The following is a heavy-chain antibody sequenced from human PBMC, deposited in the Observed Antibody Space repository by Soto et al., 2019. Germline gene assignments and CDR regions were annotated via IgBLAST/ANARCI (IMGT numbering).Heavy chain of an antibody. V-gene: IGHV4-61*01. J-gene: IGHJ4*02. Sequence: QVQLQESGPGLVKPSETLSLTCTVSGGSVSSGSYYWSWIRQPPGKGLEWIGYIYYSGRTNYNPSLKSRVTISVDTSKNQFSLKLSSVTAADTAVYYCATRNRGIDYFDYWGQGTLVTVSS. CDR2: IYYSGRT. CDR1: GGSVSSGSYY. D-gene: IGHD3-10*01. CDR3: ATRNRGIDYFDY.